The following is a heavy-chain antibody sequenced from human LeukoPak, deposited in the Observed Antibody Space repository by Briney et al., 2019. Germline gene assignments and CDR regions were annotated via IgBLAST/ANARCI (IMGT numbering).Heavy chain of an antibody. CDR3: ASELLWFGELNYYGMDV. D-gene: IGHD3-10*01. CDR2: ISSSSSYI. Sequence: PGGSLRLSCAASGFTFSSYAMSWVRQAPGKGLEWVSSISSSSSYIYYADSVKGRFTISRDNAKNSLYLQMNSLRAEDTAVYYCASELLWFGELNYYGMDVWGQGTTVTVSS. J-gene: IGHJ6*02. V-gene: IGHV3-21*01. CDR1: GFTFSSYA.